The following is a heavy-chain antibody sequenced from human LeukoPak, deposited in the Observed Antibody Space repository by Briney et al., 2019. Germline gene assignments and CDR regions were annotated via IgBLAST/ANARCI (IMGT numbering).Heavy chain of an antibody. Sequence: SETLSLTCAVYGGSFSGYYWSWIRQPPGKGLEWIGEINHSGSTNYNPSLKSRVTISVDTSKNQFSLKLSSVTAADTAVYYCARISYSRIRGLQHWGQGTLATVSS. CDR3: ARISYSRIRGLQH. CDR2: INHSGST. D-gene: IGHD6-13*01. V-gene: IGHV4-34*01. J-gene: IGHJ1*01. CDR1: GGSFSGYY.